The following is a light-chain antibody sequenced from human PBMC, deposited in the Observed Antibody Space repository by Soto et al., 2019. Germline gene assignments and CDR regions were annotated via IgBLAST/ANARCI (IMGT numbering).Light chain of an antibody. Sequence: EIVLTQSPGTPSLSPGERATLSCRASQSVSSSYLAWYQQKPGQAPRPLIYGASSRATGIPDRFSGSGSGTDFTLTISRLEPEDFAVYYCQQYGSSPQTFGQGTKVDI. V-gene: IGKV3-20*01. CDR2: GAS. J-gene: IGKJ1*01. CDR1: QSVSSSY. CDR3: QQYGSSPQT.